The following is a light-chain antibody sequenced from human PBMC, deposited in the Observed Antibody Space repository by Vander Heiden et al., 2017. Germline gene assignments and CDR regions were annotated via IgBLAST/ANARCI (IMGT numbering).Light chain of an antibody. CDR1: QSISSW. Sequence: DIQLTQSPSTLSASVGDRVTITCRASQSISSWLAWYQQKPGKGPKLLIYEASSLESGVPSRFSGSGSGTEFTLTISSLQPDDFATYYCQQYNSYTWTFGQGTKVEIK. CDR2: EAS. J-gene: IGKJ1*01. V-gene: IGKV1-5*01. CDR3: QQYNSYTWT.